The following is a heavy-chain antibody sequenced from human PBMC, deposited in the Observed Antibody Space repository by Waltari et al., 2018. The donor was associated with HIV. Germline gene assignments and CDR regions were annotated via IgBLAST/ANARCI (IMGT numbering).Heavy chain of an antibody. CDR1: GVNLHLND. V-gene: IGHV3-30*02. Sequence: QVHLMESGGAVVQPGGSLGLSWSASGVNLHLNDIHWVRQAPGRGLEWVAGVRYDGSHDYYGDSVKGRFTISRDNSKNAIFLEMTILRLEDTAKYYCAKDGAPGRDAIFDSWGQGTLVTV. J-gene: IGHJ3*01. CDR2: VRYDGSHD. D-gene: IGHD1-26*01. CDR3: AKDGAPGRDAIFDS.